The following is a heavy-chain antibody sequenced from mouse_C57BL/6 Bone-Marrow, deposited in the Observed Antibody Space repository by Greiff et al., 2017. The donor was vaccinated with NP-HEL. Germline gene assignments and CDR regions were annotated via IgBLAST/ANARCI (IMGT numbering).Heavy chain of an antibody. CDR1: GFTFSSYG. CDR3: ESPYDYDVAWFAY. Sequence: EVKLVESGGDLVKPGGSLKLSCAASGFTFSSYGMSWVRQTPDKRLEWVATISSGGSYTYYPDSVKGRFTISRDNAKNTLYLQMSSLKSEEAAMYYCESPYDYDVAWFAYWGQGTLVTVSA. J-gene: IGHJ3*01. V-gene: IGHV5-6*02. CDR2: ISSGGSYT. D-gene: IGHD2-4*01.